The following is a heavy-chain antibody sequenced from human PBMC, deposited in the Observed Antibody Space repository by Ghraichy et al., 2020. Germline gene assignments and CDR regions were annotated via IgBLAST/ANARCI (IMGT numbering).Heavy chain of an antibody. CDR2: IKEDGSEK. J-gene: IGHJ4*02. V-gene: IGHV3-7*03. Sequence: GESLRLSCAASGFTFSRYWMYWVRQAPGKGQEWVANIKEDGSEKYYVDSVKGRFTISRDNAKNSLYLQMNSLRTEDTAVYYCARAPVASYWGQGTLVTVSS. CDR3: ARAPVASY. CDR1: GFTFSRYW.